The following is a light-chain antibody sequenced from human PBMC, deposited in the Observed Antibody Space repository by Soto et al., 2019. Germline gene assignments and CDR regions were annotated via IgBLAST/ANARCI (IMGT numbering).Light chain of an antibody. V-gene: IGLV2-11*01. CDR2: DVT. J-gene: IGLJ1*01. Sequence: QSALTQPRSVSGSPGQSVTISCTGTSSDVGDYIYVSWYQHHPGKAPKLMIYDVTKRPSGVPDRFSGSKSGNTASLTISGLQAEDEADYYCCSYAGRYTYVFGTGTKLTVL. CDR1: SSDVGDYIY. CDR3: CSYAGRYTYV.